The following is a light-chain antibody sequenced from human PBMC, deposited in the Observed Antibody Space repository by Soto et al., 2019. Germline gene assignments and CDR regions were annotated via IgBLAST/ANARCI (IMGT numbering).Light chain of an antibody. Sequence: IVMTQSPATLSVSTGERATLSGRASQSVSSNLAWYQQKPGQAPKLLMYSTSIRATGIPDRFSGSGSGTDFTLTISSLDPEDFAVYYCQHHDRAPLWTFGEGTKVDIK. CDR1: QSVSSN. J-gene: IGKJ1*01. V-gene: IGKV3D-15*01. CDR2: STS. CDR3: QHHDRAPLWT.